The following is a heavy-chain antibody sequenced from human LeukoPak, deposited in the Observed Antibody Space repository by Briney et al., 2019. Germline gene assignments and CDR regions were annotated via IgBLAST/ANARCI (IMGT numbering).Heavy chain of an antibody. CDR2: IYSGGST. Sequence: GGSLRLSCAASGFTVSSNYMSWVRQAPGKGLEWVSVIYSGGSTYYADSVKGRFTISRDNSKNTLYLQMNSLRAEDTAVYYCARDKSGSAGDRGGFDYWGQGTLVTVSS. D-gene: IGHD2-15*01. CDR1: GFTVSSNY. J-gene: IGHJ4*02. V-gene: IGHV3-66*01. CDR3: ARDKSGSAGDRGGFDY.